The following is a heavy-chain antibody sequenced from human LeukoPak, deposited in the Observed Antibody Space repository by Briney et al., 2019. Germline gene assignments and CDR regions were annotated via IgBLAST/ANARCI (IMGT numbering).Heavy chain of an antibody. CDR2: ISYSGNT. J-gene: IGHJ4*02. Sequence: PSETLSLTCTVSGYSISSGYYWTWIRQPPGKGLEWIGFISYSGNTNYNPSLKSRVTISLDTSKNQFSLKLTSVTAADTAVYYCARQTGSGLFILPGGQGTLVTVSS. CDR3: ARQTGSGLFILP. V-gene: IGHV4-59*08. D-gene: IGHD3/OR15-3a*01. CDR1: GYSISSGYY.